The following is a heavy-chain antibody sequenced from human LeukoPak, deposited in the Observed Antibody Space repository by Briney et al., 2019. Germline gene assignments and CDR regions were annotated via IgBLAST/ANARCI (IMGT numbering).Heavy chain of an antibody. CDR1: GGSISSYY. Sequence: SETLSLTCTVSGGSISSYYWNWIRQPPGKGLEWIGYIYDSGSTNYNPSLKSRVTISVDTSKNQVSLKLSSVTVADTAVYYCARPGSGAYWYFDLWGRGTLVTVSS. V-gene: IGHV4-59*08. CDR3: ARPGSGAYWYFDL. CDR2: IYDSGST. J-gene: IGHJ2*01. D-gene: IGHD1-1*01.